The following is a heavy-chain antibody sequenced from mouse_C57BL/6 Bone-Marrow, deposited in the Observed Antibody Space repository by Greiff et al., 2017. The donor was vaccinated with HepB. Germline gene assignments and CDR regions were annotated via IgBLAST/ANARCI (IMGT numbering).Heavy chain of an antibody. Sequence: VQLQQPGAELVRPGASVKLSCTASGFNIKDDYMHWVKQRPEQGLEWIGWIDPENGDTEYASKFQGKATITADTSSNTAYLQLSSLTSEATAVYYCTTRGYYSKGWFAYWGQGTRVTVSA. CDR2: IDPENGDT. CDR3: TTRGYYSKGWFAY. V-gene: IGHV14-4*01. D-gene: IGHD2-5*01. CDR1: GFNIKDDY. J-gene: IGHJ3*01.